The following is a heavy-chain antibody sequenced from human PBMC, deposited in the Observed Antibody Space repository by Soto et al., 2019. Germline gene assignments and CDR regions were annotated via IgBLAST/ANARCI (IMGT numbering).Heavy chain of an antibody. CDR3: ATDRWTGAFDF. D-gene: IGHD1-1*01. Sequence: EVQLVESGGGLVRPGGSLRLSCAASGFTFSTYCMSWVRQAPGKGLEWVANIRQDGREINYLDSGKGRFTISRDNAKKSLFLQMNSLRAEDTAVYYCATDRWTGAFDFRGQGTVVTVSS. CDR1: GFTFSTYC. V-gene: IGHV3-7*01. CDR2: IRQDGREI. J-gene: IGHJ3*01.